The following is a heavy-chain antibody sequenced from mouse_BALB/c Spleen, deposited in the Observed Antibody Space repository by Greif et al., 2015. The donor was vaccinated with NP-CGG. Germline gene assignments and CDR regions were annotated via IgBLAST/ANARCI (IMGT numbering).Heavy chain of an antibody. J-gene: IGHJ1*01. CDR3: ARYYRYDGDWYFDV. Sequence: VHLVESGAELARPGASVKLSCKASGYTFTSYWMQWVKQRPGQGLGWIGAIYPGDGDTRYTQKFKGKATLTADKSSSTAYMQLSSLASEDSAVYYCARYYRYDGDWYFDVWGAGTTVTVSS. D-gene: IGHD2-14*01. CDR2: IYPGDGDT. V-gene: IGHV1-87*01. CDR1: GYTFTSYW.